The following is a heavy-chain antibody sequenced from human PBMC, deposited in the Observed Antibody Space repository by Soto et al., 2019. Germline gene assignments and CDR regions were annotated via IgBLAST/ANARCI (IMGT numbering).Heavy chain of an antibody. CDR3: ARGPSSLTRFDY. J-gene: IGHJ4*02. Sequence: PGGSRRLACAASGFSFSRYAMHWARQAPGKGLEWVAVISYDGSNKYYADSVKGRFTISRDNSKNTLYLQMNSLRAEDTAVYYCARGPSSLTRFDYWGQGT. V-gene: IGHV3-30-3*01. D-gene: IGHD2-2*01. CDR2: ISYDGSNK. CDR1: GFSFSRYA.